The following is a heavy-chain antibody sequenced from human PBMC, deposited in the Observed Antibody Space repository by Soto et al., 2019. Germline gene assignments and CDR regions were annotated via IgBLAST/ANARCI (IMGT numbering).Heavy chain of an antibody. J-gene: IGHJ4*01. CDR3: ATRLAATVVTPRFLY. D-gene: IGHD6-25*01. CDR2: SSGSGDET. V-gene: IGHV3-23*01. Sequence: EVQVLESGGGLVQPGGSLRLSCAASGFTVGSYAMTWVRQAPGKGLEWVSGSSGSGDETYYADSVKGRFTVSRDNSKNKLYLQMNSLRAEDTALYYCATRLAATVVTPRFLYWGHGTLVTVSS. CDR1: GFTVGSYA.